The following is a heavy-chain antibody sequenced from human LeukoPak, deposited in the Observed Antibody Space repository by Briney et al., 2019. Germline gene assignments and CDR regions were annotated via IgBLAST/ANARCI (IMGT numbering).Heavy chain of an antibody. V-gene: IGHV1-24*01. CDR2: FDPEDGET. CDR3: ATVSCSGGSCPLTD. CDR1: GYTLTELS. J-gene: IGHJ4*02. Sequence: SVKLSCKVSGYTLTELSMQWARQAPGKGLGWRGGFDPEDGETIYAQKFQGRVTMTEDTSTDTAYMEVSSLRSEDTAVYYCATVSCSGGSCPLTDWGQGTLVTVSS. D-gene: IGHD2-15*01.